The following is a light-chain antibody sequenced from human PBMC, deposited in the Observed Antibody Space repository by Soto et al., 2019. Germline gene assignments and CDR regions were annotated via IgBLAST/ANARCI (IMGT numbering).Light chain of an antibody. CDR1: QSVSNN. J-gene: IGKJ1*01. CDR2: GAS. CDR3: QQYGSSGT. V-gene: IGKV3-20*01. Sequence: ELVLTQSPGTLSLSPGERAALSCRASQSVSNNLAWYQQKPGQAPRLLIYGASNRATGIPDRFSGSGSGTDFTLTISRLEPEDFAVYYCQQYGSSGTFGQGTKVDIK.